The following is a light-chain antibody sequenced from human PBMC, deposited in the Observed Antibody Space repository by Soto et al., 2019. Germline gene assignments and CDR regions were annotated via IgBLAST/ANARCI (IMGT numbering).Light chain of an antibody. V-gene: IGLV1-44*01. CDR3: AAWDDSLKALL. CDR1: SSDVGGYNY. J-gene: IGLJ2*01. Sequence: QSVLTQPASVSGSPGQSITISCTGTSSDVGGYNYVSWYQHLPGTAPKLLIFTNNQRPSGVPDRFSGSKSGTSASLAISGLQSEDEADFYCAAWDDSLKALLFGGGTKLTVL. CDR2: TNN.